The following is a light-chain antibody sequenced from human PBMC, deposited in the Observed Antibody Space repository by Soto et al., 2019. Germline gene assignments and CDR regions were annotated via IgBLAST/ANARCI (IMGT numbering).Light chain of an antibody. CDR2: DAS. V-gene: IGKV1-33*01. J-gene: IGKJ3*01. CDR3: QQYGDLPVT. Sequence: DIQMTQSPSSLSASVGDRVTITCQANEDIRNALHWYQQKPGKAPNLLIYDASNVETGVPSRFSGSGFGPDFTFTISSLQPEDVATYYCQQYGDLPVTFGPGTKVDIK. CDR1: EDIRNA.